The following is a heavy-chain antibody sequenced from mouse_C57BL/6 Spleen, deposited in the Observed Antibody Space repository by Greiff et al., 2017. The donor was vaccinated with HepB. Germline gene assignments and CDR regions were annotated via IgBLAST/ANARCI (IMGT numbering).Heavy chain of an antibody. D-gene: IGHD1-1*01. Sequence: QVQLQQSGPELVKPGASVKISCKASGYAFSSSWMNWVKQRPGKGLEWIGRIYPGDGDTNYNGKFKGKATLTADKSSSTAYMQLSSLTSEDSAVYFCARSDDYYGSSPCAYWGQGTLVTVSA. CDR1: GYAFSSSW. CDR2: IYPGDGDT. V-gene: IGHV1-82*01. J-gene: IGHJ3*01. CDR3: ARSDDYYGSSPCAY.